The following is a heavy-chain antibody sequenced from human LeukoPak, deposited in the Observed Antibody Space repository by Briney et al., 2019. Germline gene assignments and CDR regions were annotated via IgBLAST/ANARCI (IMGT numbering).Heavy chain of an antibody. CDR1: GFTFSSYW. J-gene: IGHJ4*02. CDR3: ARVPRRVGAAPGQEYYFDY. CDR2: IKQDGSEK. Sequence: GGSLRLSCAASGFTFSSYWMSWVRQAPGKGLEWVANIKQDGSEKYYVDSVKGRFTISRDNAKNSLYLQMNSLRAEDTAVYYCARVPRRVGAAPGQEYYFDYWGQGTLVTVSS. D-gene: IGHD1-26*01. V-gene: IGHV3-7*03.